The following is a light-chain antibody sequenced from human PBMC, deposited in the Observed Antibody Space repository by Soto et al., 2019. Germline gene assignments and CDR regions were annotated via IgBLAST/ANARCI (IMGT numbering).Light chain of an antibody. J-gene: IGKJ1*01. CDR3: QKYRGAPWT. CDR1: QGIDNY. CDR2: AAF. Sequence: DIQMTQSPSSLSASVGDRVTITCRASQGIDNYLAWYQHRPGRVPKLLIYAAFILQVGVPSRFSGSGTGTNFTLTIRSLQPEDVSTYYCQKYRGAPWTFGRGTKVEIK. V-gene: IGKV1-27*01.